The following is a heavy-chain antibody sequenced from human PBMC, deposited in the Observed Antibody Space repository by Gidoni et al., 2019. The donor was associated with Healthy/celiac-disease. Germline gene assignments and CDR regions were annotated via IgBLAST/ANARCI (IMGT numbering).Heavy chain of an antibody. CDR1: GCTFSSCA. J-gene: IGHJ4*02. CDR3: ARGRSTYYYGSGSYYYFDY. CDR2: ILPILGIA. Sequence: QVQLVQSGAAVQQPGSSVKVSCKASGCTFSSCATSWVRQAPGQGLEWMGRILPILGIANYAQKFQGRVTITADKSTSTAYMELSSLRSEDTAVYYCARGRSTYYYGSGSYYYFDYWGQGTLVTVSS. V-gene: IGHV1-69*04. D-gene: IGHD3-10*01.